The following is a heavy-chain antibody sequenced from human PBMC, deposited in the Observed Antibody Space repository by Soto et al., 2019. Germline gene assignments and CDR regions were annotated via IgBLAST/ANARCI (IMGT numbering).Heavy chain of an antibody. CDR3: ARAPMVLTRSYFDS. CDR1: DGSISNFY. V-gene: IGHV4-59*01. Sequence: SETLSLTCTVSDGSISNFYWSWIRQPPGKGLEWIGYISSSGNTNYNPSLKSRVSISVDTSKNQFSLNLTSVTAADTAVYYCARAPMVLTRSYFDSWGQGTPVTVSS. D-gene: IGHD3-22*01. J-gene: IGHJ4*02. CDR2: ISSSGNT.